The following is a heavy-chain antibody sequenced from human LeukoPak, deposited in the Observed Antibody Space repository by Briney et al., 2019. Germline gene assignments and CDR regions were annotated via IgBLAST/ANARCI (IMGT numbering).Heavy chain of an antibody. CDR2: IKSRNRGETV. V-gene: IGHV3-15*01. CDR1: GFTFSDAW. J-gene: IGHJ4*02. D-gene: IGHD1-26*01. Sequence: GGSLRLSCAASGFTFSDAWMNWVRLAPGKGLEWVGRIKSRNRGETVDYAAPVKGRFTISRDDSKTTVYLQMNSLKTEDTATYYCTTDGSTTLSNTFDYWGQETLVTVSS. CDR3: TTDGSTTLSNTFDY.